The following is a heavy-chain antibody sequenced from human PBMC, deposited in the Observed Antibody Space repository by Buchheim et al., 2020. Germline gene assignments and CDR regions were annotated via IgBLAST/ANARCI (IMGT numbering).Heavy chain of an antibody. J-gene: IGHJ4*02. CDR1: GGSISSYY. CDR2: IYYSGST. CDR3: AGIVRGQPVDY. Sequence: QVQLQESGPGLVKPSETLSLTCTVSGGSISSYYWSWIRQPPGKGLEWIGYIYYSGSTNYNPSLKSRVTISVDTSKNQFSLKLSSVTAADTAVYYCAGIVRGQPVDYWGQGTL. V-gene: IGHV4-59*01. D-gene: IGHD6-6*01.